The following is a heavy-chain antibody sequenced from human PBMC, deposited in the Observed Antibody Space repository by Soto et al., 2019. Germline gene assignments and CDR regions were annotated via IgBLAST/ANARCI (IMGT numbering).Heavy chain of an antibody. Sequence: QVQLQESGPGLVKPSQTLSLTCTVSGGSISSGDYYWSWIRQPPGKGLEWLGYIYYSGSTYYNPSITTXXTXSXXTSKNQFSLKLSSLTAADTAVYYCARVGSGYNLDYWGQGTLVTVSS. CDR3: ARVGSGYNLDY. CDR2: IYYSGST. J-gene: IGHJ4*02. CDR1: GGSISSGDYY. V-gene: IGHV4-30-4*01. D-gene: IGHD3-22*01.